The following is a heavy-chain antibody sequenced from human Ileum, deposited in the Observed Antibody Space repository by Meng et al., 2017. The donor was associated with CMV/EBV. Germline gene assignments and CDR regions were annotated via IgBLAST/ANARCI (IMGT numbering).Heavy chain of an antibody. D-gene: IGHD2-8*01. Sequence: GESLKISCSASGFTFGLYVIHWVRQAPGKGLEWVAVISYDGNNEYYADSVKGRFTISRDNSQNSLYLQMNSLKPEDTAIYYCVKDGRGVRRSRSLLSAWFDPWGQGTLVTVSS. V-gene: IGHV3-30*14. CDR1: GFTFGLYV. CDR2: ISYDGNNE. J-gene: IGHJ5*02. CDR3: VKDGRGVRRSRSLLSAWFDP.